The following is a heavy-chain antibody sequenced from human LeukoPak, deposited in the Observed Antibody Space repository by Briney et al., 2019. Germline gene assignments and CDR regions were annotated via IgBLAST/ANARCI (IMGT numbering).Heavy chain of an antibody. V-gene: IGHV3-23*01. Sequence: GSLRLSCAASGFTFSSYAMSWVRQAPGKGLEWVSSISGSGGSTYYADSVKGRFIISRDNSKNTLYLQMNSLRAEDTAVYYCAKSSSWGPGAFDIWGQGTMVTVSS. J-gene: IGHJ3*02. CDR1: GFTFSSYA. D-gene: IGHD1-26*01. CDR2: ISGSGGST. CDR3: AKSSSWGPGAFDI.